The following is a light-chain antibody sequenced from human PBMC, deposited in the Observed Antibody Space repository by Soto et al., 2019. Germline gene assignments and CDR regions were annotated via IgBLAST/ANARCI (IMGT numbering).Light chain of an antibody. CDR3: GTWDSSLSNYV. V-gene: IGLV1-51*02. J-gene: IGLJ1*01. Sequence: QSVLTQPPSVSAAPGQKVTISCSGSSSNIGNNYVSWYQQLPGTAPKLLIYENNKRPSGIPDRFSGSKSGTSATLGITGLQTVDEADYYCGTWDSSLSNYVFGTGTKVTVL. CDR2: ENN. CDR1: SSNIGNNY.